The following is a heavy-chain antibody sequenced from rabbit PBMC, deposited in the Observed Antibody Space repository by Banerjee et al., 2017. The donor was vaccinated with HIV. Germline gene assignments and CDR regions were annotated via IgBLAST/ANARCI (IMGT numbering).Heavy chain of an antibody. CDR3: ARGYGSYADYGAGTFNL. Sequence: QEQLEESGGDLVKPEGSLTLTCTASGFSFSSTYYMCWVRQAPGKGLEWIACIDTSSGSTGYASWANKRSTITNTSSTTVMLLLTCLTAADTSTYFCARGYGSYADYGAGTFNLWGQGTLVTVS. CDR2: IDTSSGST. V-gene: IGHV1S45*01. J-gene: IGHJ4*01. D-gene: IGHD7-1*01. CDR1: GFSFSSTYY.